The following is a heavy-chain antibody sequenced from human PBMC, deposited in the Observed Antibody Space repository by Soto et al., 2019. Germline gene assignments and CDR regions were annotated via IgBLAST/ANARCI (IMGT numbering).Heavy chain of an antibody. D-gene: IGHD1-1*01. Sequence: EVQLVESGGGLVQPGRSLRLSCAASGFTFDDYAMHWVRQAPGKGLEWVSGISWNSGSIGYADSVKGRFTISRDNAKNXLYLQMNSLRAEDTALYXCXXASWRWYFALWGRGTLVTVSS. CDR2: ISWNSGSI. CDR3: XXASWRWYFAL. J-gene: IGHJ2*01. V-gene: IGHV3-9*01. CDR1: GFTFDDYA.